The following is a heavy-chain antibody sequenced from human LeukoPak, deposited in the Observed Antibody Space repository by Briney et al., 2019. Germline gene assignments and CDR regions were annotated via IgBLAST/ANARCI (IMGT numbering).Heavy chain of an antibody. CDR2: INQDGSEK. CDR1: GFAFSSYW. V-gene: IGHV3-7*01. J-gene: IGHJ4*02. CDR3: ARGGFHPVY. Sequence: GGSLRLSCAASGFAFSSYWMTWVRQAPGKGLEWVANINQDGSEKYYVDSVKGRFTISSDNAQNSLYLQMNSLRAEEMAVYYCARGGFHPVYWGQGTLVTVSS.